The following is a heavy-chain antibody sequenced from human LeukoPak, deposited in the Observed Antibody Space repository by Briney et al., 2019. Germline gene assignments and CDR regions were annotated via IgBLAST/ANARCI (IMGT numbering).Heavy chain of an antibody. D-gene: IGHD3-10*01. CDR1: GFTFSSYE. CDR2: INWNGGST. J-gene: IGHJ6*03. V-gene: IGHV3-20*04. Sequence: PGGSLRLSCAASGFTFSSYEMSWVRQAPGKGLEWVSGINWNGGSTGYADSVKGRFTTSRDNAKNSLYLQMNSLRAEDTALYYCARDRKHVWFEGNRNYYYYYMDVWGKGTTVTVSS. CDR3: ARDRKHVWFEGNRNYYYYYMDV.